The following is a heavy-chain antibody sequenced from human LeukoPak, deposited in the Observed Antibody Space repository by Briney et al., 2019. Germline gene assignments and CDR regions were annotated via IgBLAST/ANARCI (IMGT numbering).Heavy chain of an antibody. V-gene: IGHV4-4*02. CDR1: GGSISSSDW. CDR2: IYHSGST. CDR3: ARRGNYGIDAFDI. Sequence: PSETLSLTCAVSGGSISSSDWWSWVRQPPGKGLEWIGEIYHSGSTNYNPSLKSRVTISVDKSKNQFSLKLSSVTAADTAVYYCARRGNYGIDAFDIWGQGTMVTVSS. D-gene: IGHD4-17*01. J-gene: IGHJ3*02.